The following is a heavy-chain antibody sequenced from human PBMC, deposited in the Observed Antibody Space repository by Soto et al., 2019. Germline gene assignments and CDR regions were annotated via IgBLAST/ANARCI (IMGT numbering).Heavy chain of an antibody. CDR2: ISSGGGST. CDR3: ATRIPADGQGY. D-gene: IGHD2-15*01. J-gene: IGHJ4*02. CDR1: GFPFSTYA. Sequence: QPCGSLTLSCTAAGFPFSTYAINWVRQAQGKGLEWVSGISSGGGSTYYADSVKGRFTISIDNSRNPVYLKMNSLSAADKAIYYCATRIPADGQGYWGQGTLVTVSS. V-gene: IGHV3-23*01.